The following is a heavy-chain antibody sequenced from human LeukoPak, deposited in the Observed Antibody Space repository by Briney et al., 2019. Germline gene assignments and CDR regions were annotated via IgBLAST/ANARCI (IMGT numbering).Heavy chain of an antibody. J-gene: IGHJ4*02. D-gene: IGHD2-21*02. Sequence: GGSLRLSCTASGFTFTNYAMSWVRQAPGKGLEWVSAISGSGGSTYYADSVKGRFTISRDNSKNTLYLQMNSLRAEDTAVYYCAKAVTAIPLYYFDYWGQGTLVTVSS. CDR1: GFTFTNYA. CDR2: ISGSGGST. CDR3: AKAVTAIPLYYFDY. V-gene: IGHV3-23*01.